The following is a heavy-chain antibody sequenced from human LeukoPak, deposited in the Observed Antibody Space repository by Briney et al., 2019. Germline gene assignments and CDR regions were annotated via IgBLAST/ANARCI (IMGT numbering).Heavy chain of an antibody. V-gene: IGHV1-18*04. CDR3: ARDQRVPSAATMST. CDR1: GYTFTSYY. D-gene: IGHD5-12*01. J-gene: IGHJ5*02. Sequence: ASVKVSCKASGYTFTSYYMHWVRQAPGQGLEWMGWISAYNGNTNYAQKLQGRVTMTTDTSTSTAYMELRSLRSDDTAVYYCARDQRVPSAATMSTWGQGTLVTVSS. CDR2: ISAYNGNT.